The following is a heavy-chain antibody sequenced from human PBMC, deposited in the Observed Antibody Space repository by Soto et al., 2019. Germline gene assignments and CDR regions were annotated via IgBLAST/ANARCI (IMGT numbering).Heavy chain of an antibody. V-gene: IGHV3-7*03. CDR3: ARPLYGSGSVWFDP. CDR1: GFTFSGYW. CDR2: IKEDGSEK. D-gene: IGHD3-10*01. Sequence: GGSLRLSCSASGFTFSGYWMTWVRQAPGKGLEWVANIKEDGSEKYYVDSVKGRFTISRDNPKNSLYLQMNSLRADDTAVYYCARPLYGSGSVWFDPWGQGTLVTVSS. J-gene: IGHJ5*02.